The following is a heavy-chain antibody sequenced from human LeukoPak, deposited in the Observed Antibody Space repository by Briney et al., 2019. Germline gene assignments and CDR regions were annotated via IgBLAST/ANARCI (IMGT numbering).Heavy chain of an antibody. CDR2: INHSGST. V-gene: IGHV4-34*01. CDR1: GGSFSGYY. D-gene: IGHD1-1*01. CDR3: ARATAGTTLFEGIDY. Sequence: SETLSFTCAVYGGSFSGYYWSWIRQPPGKGLEWIGEINHSGSTNYNPSLKSRVTISVDTSKNQFSLKVSSVTAADTAVYYCARATAGTTLFEGIDYWGQGTLVTASS. J-gene: IGHJ4*02.